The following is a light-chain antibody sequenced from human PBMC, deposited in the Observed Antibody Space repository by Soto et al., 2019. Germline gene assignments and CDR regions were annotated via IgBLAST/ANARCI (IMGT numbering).Light chain of an antibody. V-gene: IGKV3-20*01. Sequence: EIVLAQSPGTLSLSPGARATLSCRASQSVSSSYLAWYQQRPGQAPRLLIYGASSRATGIPDRFSGSGSGTDFTLTISRLEPEDFAVYYCQQYGSSPPWTFGQGTKVEIK. CDR2: GAS. J-gene: IGKJ1*01. CDR3: QQYGSSPPWT. CDR1: QSVSSSY.